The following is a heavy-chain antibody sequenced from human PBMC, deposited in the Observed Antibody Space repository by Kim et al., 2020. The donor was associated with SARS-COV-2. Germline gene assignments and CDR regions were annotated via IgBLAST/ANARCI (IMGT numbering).Heavy chain of an antibody. V-gene: IGHV4-30-2*04. Sequence: KRRVTISVDTSKNQFSLKLSSVTAADTAVYYCARTNYDFWSGYCPDAFDIWGQGTMVTVSS. J-gene: IGHJ3*02. D-gene: IGHD3-3*01. CDR3: ARTNYDFWSGYCPDAFDI.